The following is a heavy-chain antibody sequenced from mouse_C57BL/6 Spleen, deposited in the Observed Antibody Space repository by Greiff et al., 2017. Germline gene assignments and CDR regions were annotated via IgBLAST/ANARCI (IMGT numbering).Heavy chain of an antibody. Sequence: QVQLQQPGAELVRPGSSVKLSCKASGYTFTSYWMDWVKQRPGQGLEWIGNIYPSDSETHYNQKFKDKATLTVDKSSSTAYMQLSSLTSEDSAVYCCASRGVTGEDYWGQGTSVTVSS. J-gene: IGHJ4*01. CDR2: IYPSDSET. CDR1: GYTFTSYW. D-gene: IGHD2-2*01. V-gene: IGHV1-61*01. CDR3: ASRGVTGEDY.